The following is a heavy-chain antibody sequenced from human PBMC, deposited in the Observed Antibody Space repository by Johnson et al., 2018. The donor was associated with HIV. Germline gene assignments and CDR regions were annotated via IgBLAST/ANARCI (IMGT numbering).Heavy chain of an antibody. D-gene: IGHD4-11*01. J-gene: IGHJ3*02. CDR1: GFTFDDYV. V-gene: IGHV3-9*01. CDR2: ISWNSGSR. CDR3: AKGWTTVTTRLDAFDI. Sequence: VQLVESGGGLVQPGRSLRLSCAASGFTFDDYVMHWARQAPGKGLEWVSGISWNSGSRDYADSVKGRFTISRDNAKNSLYLQINSLRAEDTALYYCAKGWTTVTTRLDAFDIWGQGTMVTVSS.